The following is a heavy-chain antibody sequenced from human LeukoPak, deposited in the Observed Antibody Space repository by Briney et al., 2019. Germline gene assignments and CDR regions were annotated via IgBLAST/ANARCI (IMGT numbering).Heavy chain of an antibody. CDR3: ARVTGSGWYAGGGLDY. Sequence: SGTLSLTCAVSGGSISSSNWWSWVRQPPGKGLEWIGEIYHSGSTNYNPSLKSRVTISVDKSKNRFSLKLSSVTAADTAVYYCARVTGSGWYAGGGLDYWGQGTLVTVSS. J-gene: IGHJ4*02. CDR1: GGSISSSNW. D-gene: IGHD6-19*01. V-gene: IGHV4-4*02. CDR2: IYHSGST.